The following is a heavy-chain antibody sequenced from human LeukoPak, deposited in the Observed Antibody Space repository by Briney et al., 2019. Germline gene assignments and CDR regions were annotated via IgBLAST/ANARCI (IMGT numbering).Heavy chain of an antibody. CDR1: GFTFGTCA. V-gene: IGHV3-23*01. D-gene: IGHD1-14*01. CDR3: AKVRTYFYHGLDV. J-gene: IGHJ6*02. CDR2: ISGTTSGT. Sequence: GVSLRLSCAASGFTFGTCAMSWVRQAPGKGLEWVSGISGTTSGTYYADSVKGRFTISRDNSKNTLFLQVNSLRAEDTAVYYCAKVRTYFYHGLDVWGQGTTVTVSS.